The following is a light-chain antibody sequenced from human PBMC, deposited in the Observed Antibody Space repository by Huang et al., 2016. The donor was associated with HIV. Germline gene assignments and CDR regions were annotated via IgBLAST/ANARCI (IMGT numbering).Light chain of an antibody. Sequence: EIVMTQSPATLSASPGERATLSCRASQSVSSNLAWYQQKPGQAPRLLIYGASTRATGIPARCSGSGSGTEFTLTISSLQSEDVAVYYCQQNNNWPPLFTFGPGTKVDIK. V-gene: IGKV3-15*01. CDR1: QSVSSN. J-gene: IGKJ3*01. CDR3: QQNNNWPPLFT. CDR2: GAS.